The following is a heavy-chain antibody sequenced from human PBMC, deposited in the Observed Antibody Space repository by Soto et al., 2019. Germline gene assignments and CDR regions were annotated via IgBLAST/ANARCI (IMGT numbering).Heavy chain of an antibody. V-gene: IGHV4-34*01. CDR2: INHGGST. CDR1: GGSFSGYY. D-gene: IGHD2-8*02. CDR3: ARDKITGPFDY. J-gene: IGHJ4*02. Sequence: QVQLQQWGAGLLKPSETLSLTCAVYGGSFSGYYWTWIRQPPGTGLEWIGEINHGGSTNYQPSLKSRVTIAVDTTKNPFSLTLTSVTAADTAVYYCARDKITGPFDYWGQGTLVSVSS.